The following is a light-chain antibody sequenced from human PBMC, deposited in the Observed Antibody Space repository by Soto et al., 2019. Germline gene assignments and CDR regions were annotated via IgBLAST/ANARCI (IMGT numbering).Light chain of an antibody. J-gene: IGKJ5*01. Sequence: EIVMTQSPSTLSVSPGERATLSCGASQSVSSNLAWYQQKPGQAPRLLIYGASSRATGIPDRFSGSGSGTDFTLTISSLEPEDFAVYYWQQRSNFITVGQGTRLEIK. CDR3: QQRSNFIT. CDR1: QSVSSN. V-gene: IGKV3-11*01. CDR2: GAS.